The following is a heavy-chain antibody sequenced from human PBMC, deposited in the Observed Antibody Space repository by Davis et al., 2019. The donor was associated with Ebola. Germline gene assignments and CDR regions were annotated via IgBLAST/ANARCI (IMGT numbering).Heavy chain of an antibody. Sequence: ASVKVSCKASGYTFTSYYMHWVRQAPGQGLEWMGIINPSGGSTSYAQKFQGRVTMTRDTSTSTVYMELSSLRSEDTAVYYCASRTGVGHRGTDAFDIWGQGTMVTVSS. CDR2: INPSGGST. D-gene: IGHD1-26*01. J-gene: IGHJ3*02. CDR3: ASRTGVGHRGTDAFDI. CDR1: GYTFTSYY. V-gene: IGHV1-46*01.